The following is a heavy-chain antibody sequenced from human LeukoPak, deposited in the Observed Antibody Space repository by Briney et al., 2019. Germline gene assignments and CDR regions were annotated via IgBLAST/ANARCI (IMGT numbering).Heavy chain of an antibody. V-gene: IGHV5-51*01. D-gene: IGHD2-15*01. J-gene: IGHJ4*02. CDR1: GYSFTAYW. Sequence: GESLRISCTGSGYSFTAYWIGWVRQMRGKGLEWLGIIYPGDSDTRYSPSFQGQVTISADKSINTAYLQWSSLKASDTAMYYCARARYCSGGSCYAEYWGQGTLVTVSS. CDR3: ARARYCSGGSCYAEY. CDR2: IYPGDSDT.